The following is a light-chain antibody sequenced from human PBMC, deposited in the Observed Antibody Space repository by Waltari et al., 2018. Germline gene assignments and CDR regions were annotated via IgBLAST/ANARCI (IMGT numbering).Light chain of an antibody. Sequence: QSVLTQPPSASGTPGQRVTISCSGSSSNIGSNTVNWYQQLPGTAPKLLIYSNKQRPSGVPDRFSGSTSGTSASLAISGLQSEDEADYYCAAWDDSLNAWVFGGGTKLTVL. CDR2: SNK. CDR1: SSNIGSNT. J-gene: IGLJ3*02. V-gene: IGLV1-44*01. CDR3: AAWDDSLNAWV.